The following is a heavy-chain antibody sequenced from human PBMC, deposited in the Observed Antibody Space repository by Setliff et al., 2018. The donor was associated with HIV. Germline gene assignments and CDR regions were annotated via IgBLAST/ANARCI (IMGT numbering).Heavy chain of an antibody. CDR2: VYYSGGT. J-gene: IGHJ4*02. V-gene: IGHV4-39*01. D-gene: IGHD5-12*01. Sequence: PSETLSLTCTVSGGSVSDTSYYWGWIRQPPGKGLEWLANVYYSGGTYYNPSLNSRVTISVDTSRNQFSLKLTSVTAAYTALYFCARLGDSGYDFRGYFDYWGQGKLVTVSS. CDR1: GGSVSDTSYY. CDR3: ARLGDSGYDFRGYFDY.